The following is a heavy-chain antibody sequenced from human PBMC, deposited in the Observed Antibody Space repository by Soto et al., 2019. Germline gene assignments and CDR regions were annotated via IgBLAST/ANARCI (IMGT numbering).Heavy chain of an antibody. V-gene: IGHV1-69*12. CDR1: GGTFSSYA. D-gene: IGHD3-22*01. Sequence: QVQLVQSGAEVKKPGSSVKVSCKASGGTFSSYAISWVRQAPGQGLEWMGGIIPIFGTANYAQKFQGRVTIPADESTSTAYMGLSSLRSEDTAVYYCARRALSGYYDYFDYWGQGTLVTVSS. CDR2: IIPIFGTA. J-gene: IGHJ4*02. CDR3: ARRALSGYYDYFDY.